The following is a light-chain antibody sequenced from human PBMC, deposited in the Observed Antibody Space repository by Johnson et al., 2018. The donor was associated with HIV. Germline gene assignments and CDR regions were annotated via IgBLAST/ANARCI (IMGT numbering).Light chain of an antibody. J-gene: IGLJ1*01. CDR1: SSNIGNNY. CDR3: GTWDTSLSAPYV. CDR2: DNN. V-gene: IGLV1-51*01. Sequence: QSALTQPPSVSAAPGQKVTISCSGSSSNIGNNYVSWYQQLPGTAPKLLISDNNKRPSGIPDRFSGSKSGTSATLVISGLQTGDEADYYCGTWDTSLSAPYVFGTWTKVTVL.